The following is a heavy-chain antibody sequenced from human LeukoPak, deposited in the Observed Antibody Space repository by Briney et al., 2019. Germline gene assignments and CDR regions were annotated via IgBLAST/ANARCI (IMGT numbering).Heavy chain of an antibody. CDR3: ARWIGGTEHDAFDI. J-gene: IGHJ3*02. Sequence: PSETLSLTCTVSGGSISSYYWSWIRQPPGKGLEWIGYIYYSGSTNYNPSLKSRVTISVDTSKNQFSLKLSSVTAADTAMYYCARWIGGTEHDAFDIWGQGTMVTVSS. D-gene: IGHD1-1*01. V-gene: IGHV4-59*01. CDR2: IYYSGST. CDR1: GGSISSYY.